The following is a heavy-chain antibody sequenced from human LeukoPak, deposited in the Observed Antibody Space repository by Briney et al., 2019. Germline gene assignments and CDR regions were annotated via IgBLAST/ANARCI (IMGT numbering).Heavy chain of an antibody. CDR2: IYPGDSDT. CDR3: ARRYGSGTYYGPFDY. D-gene: IGHD3-10*01. J-gene: IGHJ4*02. Sequence: GGSLKISFQGSGCSFTSYWIGWVRQMPGKGLEWMGIIYPGDSDTRYSPSFQGQVTISADKSISTAYLQWSSLKASDTAMYYCARRYGSGTYYGPFDYWGQGTLVTVSS. V-gene: IGHV5-51*01. CDR1: GCSFTSYW.